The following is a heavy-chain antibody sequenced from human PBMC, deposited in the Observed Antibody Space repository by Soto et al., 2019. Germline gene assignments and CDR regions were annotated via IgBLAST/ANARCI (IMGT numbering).Heavy chain of an antibody. D-gene: IGHD2-8*01. CDR3: AAGRWFMDY. Sequence: QVELVESGGGVVQPGRSLRLSCAVSGCSFSSYGMHWVRQAPGKGLEWVAVISYDGSDKYYADSVKGRFTISRDNSKNTLYLQVNSLTTEDTAVYYCAAGRWFMDYWGQGTLVTVSS. CDR2: ISYDGSDK. J-gene: IGHJ4*02. V-gene: IGHV3-30*03. CDR1: GCSFSSYG.